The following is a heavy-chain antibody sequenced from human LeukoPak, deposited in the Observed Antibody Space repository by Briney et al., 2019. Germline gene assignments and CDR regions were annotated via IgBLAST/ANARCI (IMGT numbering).Heavy chain of an antibody. Sequence: GGSLRLSCAASGFTVSSNYMSWVRQAPGKGLEWVAKMNEYGSEIFYVDSVKGRFTISRDNAKNSLYLQMNSLRAEDTALYYCARERNGDSSGYSLYYFDYWGQGTLVTVSS. CDR3: ARERNGDSSGYSLYYFDY. CDR2: MNEYGSEI. J-gene: IGHJ4*02. D-gene: IGHD3-22*01. V-gene: IGHV3-7*03. CDR1: GFTVSSNY.